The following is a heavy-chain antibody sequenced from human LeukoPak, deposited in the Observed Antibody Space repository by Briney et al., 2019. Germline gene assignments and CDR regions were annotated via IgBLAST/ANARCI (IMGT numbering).Heavy chain of an antibody. CDR1: GFTFSSYG. D-gene: IGHD5-18*01. Sequence: GGSLRLSCAASGFTFSSYGMHWVRQAPGKGPEWVAVIWYDGSNKYYADSVKGRFTISRDNSKNTLYLQMNSLRAEDTAVYYCAKELGYSYGYGIGYWGQGTLVTVSS. CDR3: AKELGYSYGYGIGY. J-gene: IGHJ4*02. V-gene: IGHV3-33*06. CDR2: IWYDGSNK.